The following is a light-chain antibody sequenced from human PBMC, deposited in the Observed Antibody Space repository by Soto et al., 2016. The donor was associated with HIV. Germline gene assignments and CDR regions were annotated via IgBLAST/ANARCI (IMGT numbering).Light chain of an antibody. V-gene: IGLV3-21*03. Sequence: SYVLTQPPSVSVAPGKTARITCGGDNIGRKSVHWYQQKPGQAPVLVVYDDSDRPSGIPERFSGSNSGNSATLTISRVEAGDEADYYCQVWDSSTNHVVFGGGTKLTVL. CDR3: QVWDSSTNHVV. CDR2: DDS. CDR1: NIGRKS. J-gene: IGLJ2*01.